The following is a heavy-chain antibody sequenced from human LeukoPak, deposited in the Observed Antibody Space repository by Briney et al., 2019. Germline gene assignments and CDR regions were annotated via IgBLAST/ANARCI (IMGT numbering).Heavy chain of an antibody. CDR3: AKPEGYSYGLPHYFDY. D-gene: IGHD5-18*01. J-gene: IGHJ4*02. CDR1: GFTFSDYY. Sequence: PGGSLRLSCAASGFTFSDYYMSWIRQAPRKGLEWVAFIRYDGSNKYYADSVKGRFTISRDNSKNTLYLQMNSLRAEDTAVYYCAKPEGYSYGLPHYFDYWGQGTLVTVSS. V-gene: IGHV3-30*02. CDR2: IRYDGSNK.